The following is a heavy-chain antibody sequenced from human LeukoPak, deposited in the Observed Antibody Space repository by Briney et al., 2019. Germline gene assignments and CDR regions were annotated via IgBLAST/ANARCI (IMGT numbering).Heavy chain of an antibody. Sequence: ASVKVSCKASGGTFSSYAISWVRQAPGQGLEWMGGIIPIFGTANYAQKFQGRVTITADESTSTAYMELSSLRSEDTAVYYCARAQKYYYDSSGKDYYMDVWGKGTTVTVSS. V-gene: IGHV1-69*13. CDR3: ARAQKYYYDSSGKDYYMDV. D-gene: IGHD3-22*01. J-gene: IGHJ6*03. CDR2: IIPIFGTA. CDR1: GGTFSSYA.